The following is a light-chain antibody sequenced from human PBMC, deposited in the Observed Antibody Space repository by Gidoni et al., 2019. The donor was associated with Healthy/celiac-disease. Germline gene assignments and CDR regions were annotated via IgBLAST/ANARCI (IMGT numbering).Light chain of an antibody. Sequence: EIVLTQYPGTLSLSPGERATLSCMASQSVSSSYLAWYQQKPGQAPRLLIDGASSRATGIPDRFSGSGSGTDFTLTISRLEPEDFAVYYCQQYGSSPPMYTFGQXTKLEIK. J-gene: IGKJ2*01. CDR3: QQYGSSPPMYT. V-gene: IGKV3-20*01. CDR2: GAS. CDR1: QSVSSSY.